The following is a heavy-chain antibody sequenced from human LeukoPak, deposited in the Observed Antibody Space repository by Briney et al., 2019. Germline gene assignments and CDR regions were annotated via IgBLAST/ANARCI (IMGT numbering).Heavy chain of an antibody. V-gene: IGHV4-34*01. CDR2: INHSGST. J-gene: IGHJ4*02. D-gene: IGHD4-11*01. CDR3: ARVGYSNYVW. CDR1: GGSFSGYY. Sequence: PETLSLTCAVYGGSFSGYYWSWIRQPPGKGLEWIGEINHSGSTNYNPSLKSRVTISVDTSKNQFSLKLSSVTAADTAVYYCARVGYSNYVWWGQGTLVTVSS.